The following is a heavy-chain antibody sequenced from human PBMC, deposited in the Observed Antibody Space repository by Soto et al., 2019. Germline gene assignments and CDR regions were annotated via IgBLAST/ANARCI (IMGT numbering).Heavy chain of an antibody. V-gene: IGHV3-48*02. Sequence: EVQLVESGGGLVQPGGSLRLSCAASGFTFSSYSMNWVRQAPGKGLEWVAYIRSSSSTIYYADSVKGRFTISRDNAKNSLYLQMNSLRDEDTAVYYCAREWNPLNWFDPWGQGTLVTVSS. D-gene: IGHD1-1*01. J-gene: IGHJ5*02. CDR1: GFTFSSYS. CDR2: IRSSSSTI. CDR3: AREWNPLNWFDP.